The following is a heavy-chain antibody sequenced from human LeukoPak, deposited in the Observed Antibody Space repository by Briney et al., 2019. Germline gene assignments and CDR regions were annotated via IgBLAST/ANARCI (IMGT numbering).Heavy chain of an antibody. J-gene: IGHJ4*02. V-gene: IGHV3-74*01. CDR3: ARDAGWGRLDS. CDR1: GFTLSSDW. Sequence: GGSLRLSCVVSGFTLSSDWMSWVRQAPGKGLMWVSRLASDESNKIYADSVKGRFTISRDNAKNTLYLQMNSLRVEDTGIYYCARDAGWGRLDSWGQGALVTVSS. D-gene: IGHD3-16*01. CDR2: LASDESNK.